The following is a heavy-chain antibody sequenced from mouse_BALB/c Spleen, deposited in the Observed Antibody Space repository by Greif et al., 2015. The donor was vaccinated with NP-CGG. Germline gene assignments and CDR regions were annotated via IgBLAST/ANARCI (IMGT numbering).Heavy chain of an antibody. D-gene: IGHD2-1*01. Sequence: VQLQQSGAELVKPGASVKLSCTASGFNIKDTYMHWVKQRPEQGLEWIGRTDPANGNTKYDPKFQGKATITADTSSNTAYLQLSSLTSEDTAVYYCARYGNYVYFDVWGAGTTVTVSS. CDR2: TDPANGNT. CDR1: GFNIKDTY. V-gene: IGHV14-3*02. CDR3: ARYGNYVYFDV. J-gene: IGHJ1*01.